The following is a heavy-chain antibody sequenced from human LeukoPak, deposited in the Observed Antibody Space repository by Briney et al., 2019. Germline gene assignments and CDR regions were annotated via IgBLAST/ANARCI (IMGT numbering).Heavy chain of an antibody. CDR1: GFTFSAYA. Sequence: GGSLRLSCTASGFTFSAYAMMWVRQAPGKGPEWVGRIKSKTDGGTTDYAAPVKGRFTISRDDSKNTLYLQMNSLKTEDTAVYYCTTEGYYYDSSGYYQNFDYWGQGTLVTVSS. J-gene: IGHJ4*02. D-gene: IGHD3-22*01. CDR2: IKSKTDGGTT. V-gene: IGHV3-15*01. CDR3: TTEGYYYDSSGYYQNFDY.